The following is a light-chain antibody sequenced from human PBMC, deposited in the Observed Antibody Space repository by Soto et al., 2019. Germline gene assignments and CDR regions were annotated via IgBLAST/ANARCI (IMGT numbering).Light chain of an antibody. Sequence: SYERTQPPSVSVAPGKTARITCGGNNIGSKSVQWYQQKPGQAPVLVIYYDSDRPSGIPERFSGSNSGNTATLTISRVEAGDEADYYCQVWDSSSDHPVFGGGTKVTVL. J-gene: IGLJ3*02. CDR1: NIGSKS. CDR2: YDS. V-gene: IGLV3-21*04. CDR3: QVWDSSSDHPV.